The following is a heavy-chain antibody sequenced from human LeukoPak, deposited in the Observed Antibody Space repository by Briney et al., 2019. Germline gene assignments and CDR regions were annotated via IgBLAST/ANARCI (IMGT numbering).Heavy chain of an antibody. Sequence: SETLSLTCTVSGGSISSSSYYWGWIRQPPGKGLEWIGSIYYSGSTYYNPSLKSRVTISVDTSKNQFSLKLSSVTAADTAVYYCARHNQWLEHYYYYMDVWGKGTTVTISS. CDR2: IYYSGST. CDR1: GGSISSSSYY. V-gene: IGHV4-39*01. J-gene: IGHJ6*03. CDR3: ARHNQWLEHYYYYMDV. D-gene: IGHD6-19*01.